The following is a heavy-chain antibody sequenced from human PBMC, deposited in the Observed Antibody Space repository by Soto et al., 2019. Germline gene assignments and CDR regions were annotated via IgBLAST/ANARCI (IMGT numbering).Heavy chain of an antibody. V-gene: IGHV1-69*01. Sequence: QVQLVQSGAEVKEPGSSVRVSCKASGGTFDNFIMNWVRQTPGQGLEWMGGIVPMLGTPTYAEKFKGRVTISATGSTITRYMDVTSLRSEDTAIYYCARNGTYSSSLSQYSGMDVWGQGTTVTVSS. D-gene: IGHD1-26*01. J-gene: IGHJ6*02. CDR3: ARNGTYSSSLSQYSGMDV. CDR1: GGTFDNFI. CDR2: IVPMLGTP.